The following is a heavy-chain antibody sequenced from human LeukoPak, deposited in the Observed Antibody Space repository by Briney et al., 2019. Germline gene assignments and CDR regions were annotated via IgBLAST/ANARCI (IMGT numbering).Heavy chain of an antibody. Sequence: PSETLSLTCTVSGGSISSYYWSWIRQPPGKGLEWIGYIYYSGSTNYNPSLKSRVTISVDTSKNQSSLKLSSVTAADTAVYYCARLYYGSGSYLFDYWGQGTLVTVSS. CDR3: ARLYYGSGSYLFDY. J-gene: IGHJ4*02. CDR2: IYYSGST. CDR1: GGSISSYY. D-gene: IGHD3-10*01. V-gene: IGHV4-59*08.